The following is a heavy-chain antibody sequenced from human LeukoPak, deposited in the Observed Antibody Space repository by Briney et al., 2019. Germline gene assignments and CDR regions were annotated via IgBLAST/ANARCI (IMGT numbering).Heavy chain of an antibody. CDR3: ARSHYDILTGEGYYFDY. J-gene: IGHJ4*02. V-gene: IGHV3-53*01. D-gene: IGHD3-9*01. Sequence: PGGSLRLSCAASGFTVSSNYMSWVRQAPGKGLEWVSVIYSGGSTYYADSVKGRFTISRDNSKNTLYLQMNSLRAEDTAVYYCARSHYDILTGEGYYFDYWGQGTLVTVSS. CDR1: GFTVSSNY. CDR2: IYSGGST.